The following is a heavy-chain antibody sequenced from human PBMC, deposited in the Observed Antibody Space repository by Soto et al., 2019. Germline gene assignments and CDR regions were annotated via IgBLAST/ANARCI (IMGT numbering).Heavy chain of an antibody. CDR2: IYYSGST. J-gene: IGHJ4*02. CDR3: AKDERTARTVVVNFIHGY. V-gene: IGHV4-59*12. D-gene: IGHD2-15*01. CDR1: GGSMNTYY. Sequence: SETLSVTCTVSGGSMNTYYWGWFRQPPGKGLEWVGYIYYSGSTTYSPSLKSRVTISVDNSKNILYLQMNGLRAGDTAVYYCAKDERTARTVVVNFIHGYWGQGSLVTVSS.